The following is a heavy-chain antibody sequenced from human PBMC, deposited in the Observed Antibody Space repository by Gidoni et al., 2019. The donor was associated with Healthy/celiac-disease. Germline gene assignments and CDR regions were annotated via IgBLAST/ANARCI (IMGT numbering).Heavy chain of an antibody. V-gene: IGHV3-73*01. CDR1: GVTFSGSA. J-gene: IGHJ3*02. CDR3: TSRTSISTVTTRAFDI. CDR2: IRSKANSYAT. Sequence: EVQLVEPGGGLVQPGGSLKLSCAASGVTFSGSAMHWVRQASGKGLEWVGRIRSKANSYATAYAASVKGRFAISRDDSKNTAYLQMNSLKTEDTAVYYCTSRTSISTVTTRAFDIWGQGTMVTVSS. D-gene: IGHD4-17*01.